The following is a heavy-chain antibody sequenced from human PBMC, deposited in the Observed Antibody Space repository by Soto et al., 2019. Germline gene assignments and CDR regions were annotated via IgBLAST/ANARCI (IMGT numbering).Heavy chain of an antibody. J-gene: IGHJ5*02. CDR2: ISSSSSTI. D-gene: IGHD3-10*01. CDR3: ARDKWFGETRSNWFDP. V-gene: IGHV3-48*02. Sequence: EVQLVESGGGLVQPGGSLILSCAASGFTFSSYSMNWVRQAPGKGREWVSYISSSSSTIYYADSVNGRFTISRDNAKNSLYLHMNSLRDEDTAVYYCARDKWFGETRSNWFDPWGQGTLVTVSS. CDR1: GFTFSSYS.